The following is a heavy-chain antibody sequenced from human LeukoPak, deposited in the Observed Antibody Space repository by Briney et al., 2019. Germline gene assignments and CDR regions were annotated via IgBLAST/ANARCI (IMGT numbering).Heavy chain of an antibody. CDR1: GGPISSYY. V-gene: IGHV4-59*01. D-gene: IGHD3-16*01. J-gene: IGHJ4*02. Sequence: SETLSLTCSVSGGPISSYYWSWLRQPPGKGLEGIGYIYYSGSTNYNPSLKSRVTISVDTSKNQFSLKLSSVTAADTAVNYCARARRSPLFDYWGQGTLVTVSS. CDR2: IYYSGST. CDR3: ARARRSPLFDY.